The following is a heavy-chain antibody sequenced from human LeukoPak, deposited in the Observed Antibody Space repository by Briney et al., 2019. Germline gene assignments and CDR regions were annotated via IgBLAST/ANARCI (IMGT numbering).Heavy chain of an antibody. V-gene: IGHV1-46*01. CDR3: ARENDNVVVPAAIGY. CDR2: INPSGGST. CDR1: GYTFTSYY. Sequence: ASVKVSCKASGYTFTSYYMHWVRQAPGQGLEWMGIINPSGGSTSYALKFQGRVTMTRDTSTSTVYMELSSLRSEDTAVYYCARENDNVVVPAAIGYWGQGTLVTVSS. J-gene: IGHJ4*02. D-gene: IGHD2-2*01.